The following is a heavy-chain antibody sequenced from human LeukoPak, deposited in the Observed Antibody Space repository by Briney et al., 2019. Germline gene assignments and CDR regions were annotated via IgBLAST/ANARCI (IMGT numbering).Heavy chain of an antibody. CDR1: GGSIRSSSSY. D-gene: IGHD6-19*01. CDR3: ARGQVGRAGTFRIWAYFDY. CDR2: IYYSGST. J-gene: IGHJ4*02. Sequence: SETLSLTCTVSGGSIRSSSSYWGWIRQAPGKGLEWIGSIYYSGSTNYNPSLKSRVTISVDTSKNQFSLKLSSVTAADTAVYYCARGQVGRAGTFRIWAYFDYWGQGTLVIVSS. V-gene: IGHV4-39*07.